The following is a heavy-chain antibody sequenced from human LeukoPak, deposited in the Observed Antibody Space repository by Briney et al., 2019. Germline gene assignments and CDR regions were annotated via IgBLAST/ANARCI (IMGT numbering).Heavy chain of an antibody. CDR1: GYTLTELS. Sequence: ASVKVSCKVSGYTLTELSMHWVRQAPGKGLEWMGGFDPEDGETIYAQEFQGRVTMTEGTSTDTAYMELSSLRSEDTAVYYCATYKLDAFDIWGQGTMVTVSS. CDR3: ATYKLDAFDI. CDR2: FDPEDGET. J-gene: IGHJ3*02. D-gene: IGHD1-14*01. V-gene: IGHV1-24*01.